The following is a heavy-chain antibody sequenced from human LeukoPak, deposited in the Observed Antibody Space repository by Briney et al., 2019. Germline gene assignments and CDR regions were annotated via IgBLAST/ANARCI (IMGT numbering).Heavy chain of an antibody. CDR1: GYTFTSYG. Sequence: ASVKVSCKASGYTFTSYGISWVRQAPGQGLEWMGWISAYNGNTNYAQKFQGRVTMTRDTSISTAYMELSSLRSDDTAVFYCARPNGSGSYYAGAYDYWGQGTLVTVSS. CDR3: ARPNGSGSYYAGAYDY. CDR2: ISAYNGNT. D-gene: IGHD3-10*01. V-gene: IGHV1-18*01. J-gene: IGHJ4*02.